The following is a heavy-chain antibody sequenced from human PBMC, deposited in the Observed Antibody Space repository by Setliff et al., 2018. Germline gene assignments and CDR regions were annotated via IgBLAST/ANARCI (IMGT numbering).Heavy chain of an antibody. CDR2: LHTSGST. V-gene: IGHV4-61*02. CDR3: ARDNTIVGATDY. Sequence: PSETLSLTCTVSGGSISSGSYYWSWIRQPAGQGLEWVGRLHTSGSTNYNPSLKGRVTISVDTSKNQFSLNLSSVTAADTAVYFCARDNTIVGATDYWGQGTLVTVSS. D-gene: IGHD1-26*01. J-gene: IGHJ4*02. CDR1: GGSISSGSYY.